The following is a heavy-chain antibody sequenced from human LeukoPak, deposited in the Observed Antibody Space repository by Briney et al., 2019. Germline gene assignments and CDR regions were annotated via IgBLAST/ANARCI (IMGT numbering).Heavy chain of an antibody. D-gene: IGHD6-13*01. CDR3: ARQPPPGIARTYAI. J-gene: IGHJ3*02. V-gene: IGHV3-21*01. CDR1: GFTFSSYS. Sequence: PGGSLRLSCAASGFTFSSYSMNWVRQAPGKGLEGVSSISSSSGYIYYADSVKGRFTISRDNAKNSLYLQMNSLRAEDTAVYYCARQPPPGIARTYAIWGQGTMVTVSS. CDR2: ISSSSGYI.